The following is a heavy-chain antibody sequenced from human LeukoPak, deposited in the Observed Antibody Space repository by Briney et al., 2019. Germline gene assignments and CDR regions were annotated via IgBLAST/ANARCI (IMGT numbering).Heavy chain of an antibody. CDR1: GFSFSDAW. CDR2: IASKTDGGAT. V-gene: IGHV3-15*07. D-gene: IGHD3-10*01. CDR3: TTGIRGD. J-gene: IGHJ4*02. Sequence: GGSLRLSCAASGFSFSDAWMNWVRQAPGEGLDWVGRIASKTDGGATDYAAPVKGRFTISRDDSKNTLNLQMNSLKTEDTAVYYCTTGIRGDWGQGTLVTVSS.